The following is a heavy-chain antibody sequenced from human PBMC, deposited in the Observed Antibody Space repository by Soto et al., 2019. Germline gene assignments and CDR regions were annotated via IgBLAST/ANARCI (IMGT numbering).Heavy chain of an antibody. Sequence: QVQLQESGPGLVRPSETLSLTCTVSGAYLSTDYWSWIRQPPGKRPEWIGYIFNSGSTNQNPSLKSRVSISMDTSRNQFSLRLRSVTAADTAVYYCARTEYDKMGHDYWGPGNLVTVSS. D-gene: IGHD3-22*01. CDR1: GAYLSTDY. J-gene: IGHJ4*02. CDR3: ARTEYDKMGHDY. V-gene: IGHV4-59*01. CDR2: IFNSGST.